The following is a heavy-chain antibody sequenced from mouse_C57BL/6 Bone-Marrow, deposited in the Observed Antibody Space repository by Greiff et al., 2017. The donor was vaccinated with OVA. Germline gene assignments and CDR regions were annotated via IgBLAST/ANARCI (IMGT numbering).Heavy chain of an antibody. CDR2: ISYDGSN. CDR1: GYSITSGYY. D-gene: IGHD2-5*01. Sequence: EVKLMESGPGLVKPSQSLSLTCSVTGYSITSGYYWNWIRQFPGNKLEWMGYISYDGSNNYNPSLKNRISITRDTSKNQFFLKLNSVTTEDTATYYCAREGYYSNFSWGQGTSVTVSS. V-gene: IGHV3-6*01. J-gene: IGHJ4*01. CDR3: AREGYYSNFS.